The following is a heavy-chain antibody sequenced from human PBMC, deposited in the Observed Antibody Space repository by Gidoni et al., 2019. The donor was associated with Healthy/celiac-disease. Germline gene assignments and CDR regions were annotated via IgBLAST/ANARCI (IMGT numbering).Heavy chain of an antibody. J-gene: IGHJ2*01. D-gene: IGHD2-2*02. V-gene: IGHV4-34*01. CDR2: INHSGST. Sequence: QVQLQQWGAGLLKPSETLSLTCAVYGGSFSGYYWSWVRQPPGKGLEWIGEINHSGSTNYNPSLKSRVTISVDTSKNQFSLKLSSVTAADTAVYYCARRYCSSTSCYMRAWYFDLWGRGTLVTVSS. CDR1: GGSFSGYY. CDR3: ARRYCSSTSCYMRAWYFDL.